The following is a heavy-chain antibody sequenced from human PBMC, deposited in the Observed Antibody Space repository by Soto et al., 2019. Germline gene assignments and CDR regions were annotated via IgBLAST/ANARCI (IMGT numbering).Heavy chain of an antibody. CDR2: IFYSGST. J-gene: IGHJ4*02. V-gene: IGHV4-4*02. Sequence: LSLTCAVSGGSLSSSSWWCWVRQPPGKTLEWLGEIFYSGSTKYNPSLNSRVTISADQSKNDFSLRLSSVTAADTAVYYCVHHGGVPYYHDFWGQGMLVTVSS. CDR1: GGSLSSSSW. D-gene: IGHD2-8*01. CDR3: VHHGGVPYYHDF.